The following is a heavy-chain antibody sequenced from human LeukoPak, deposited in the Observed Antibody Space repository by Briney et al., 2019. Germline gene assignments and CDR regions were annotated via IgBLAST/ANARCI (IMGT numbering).Heavy chain of an antibody. CDR2: INHSGST. CDR1: GGSFSGYY. J-gene: IGHJ4*02. CDR3: ARANYDFWSGYYSPLDY. D-gene: IGHD3-3*01. Sequence: SETLSLTCAVYGGSFSGYYWSWIRQPPGKGLEWIGEINHSGSTNYNPSLKSRVTISVDTSKNQFSLKLSSVTAADTAVYYCARANYDFWSGYYSPLDYCGQGTLVTVSS. V-gene: IGHV4-34*01.